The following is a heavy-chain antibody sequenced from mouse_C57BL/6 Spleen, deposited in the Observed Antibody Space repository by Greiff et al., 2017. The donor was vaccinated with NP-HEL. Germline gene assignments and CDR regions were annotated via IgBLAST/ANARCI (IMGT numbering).Heavy chain of an antibody. CDR3: THYGSSPSFAY. J-gene: IGHJ3*01. CDR1: GYTFTSYW. V-gene: IGHV1-5*01. D-gene: IGHD1-1*01. Sequence: VQLQQSGTVLARPGASVKMSCKTSGYTFTSYWMHWVKQRPGQGLEWIGAIYPGNSDTSYNQKFKGKAKLTAVTSASTAYMELSSLTNEDSAVYYCTHYGSSPSFAYWGQGTLVTVSA. CDR2: IYPGNSDT.